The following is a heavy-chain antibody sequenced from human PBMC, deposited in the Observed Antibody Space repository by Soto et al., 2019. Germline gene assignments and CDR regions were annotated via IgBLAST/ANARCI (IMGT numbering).Heavy chain of an antibody. CDR1: GGTFSSYA. V-gene: IGHV1-69*13. J-gene: IGHJ6*02. CDR3: ARDEVPTGWSYYYYYGMDV. CDR2: IIPIFGTA. D-gene: IGHD2-15*01. Sequence: ASVKVSCKASGGTFSSYAISWVRQAPGQGLEWMGGIIPIFGTANYAQKFQGRVTITADESTSTAYMELSSLRSEDTAVYYCARDEVPTGWSYYYYYGMDVWGQGTTVTVSS.